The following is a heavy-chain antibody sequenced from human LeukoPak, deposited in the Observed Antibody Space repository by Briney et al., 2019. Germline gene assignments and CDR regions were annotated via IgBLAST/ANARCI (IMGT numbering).Heavy chain of an antibody. Sequence: GESLKISCKGSGYSFTSYWIGWVRQMPGKGLEWMGIICPGDSDTRYSPSFQGQVTISADKSISTAYLQWSSLKASDTAMYYCARLVRISSTPRPSWFDPWGQGTLVTVSS. CDR3: ARLVRISSTPRPSWFDP. D-gene: IGHD6-13*01. CDR1: GYSFTSYW. CDR2: ICPGDSDT. J-gene: IGHJ5*02. V-gene: IGHV5-51*01.